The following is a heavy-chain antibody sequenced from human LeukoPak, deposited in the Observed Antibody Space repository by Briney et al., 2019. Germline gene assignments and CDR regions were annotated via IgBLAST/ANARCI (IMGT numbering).Heavy chain of an antibody. J-gene: IGHJ5*02. CDR3: TRDAPVLRYFDWLENWFDP. D-gene: IGHD3-9*01. Sequence: GGSLRLSCAASGFTFSSYSMNWVRQAPGKGLEWVSSISSSSSYIYYADSVKGRFTISRDNAKNSLYLKMNSLRAEDTAVYYCTRDAPVLRYFDWLENWFDPWGQGTLVTVSS. V-gene: IGHV3-21*01. CDR2: ISSSSSYI. CDR1: GFTFSSYS.